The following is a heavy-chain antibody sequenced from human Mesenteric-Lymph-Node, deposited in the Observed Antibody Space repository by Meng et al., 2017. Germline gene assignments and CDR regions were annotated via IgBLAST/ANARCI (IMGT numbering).Heavy chain of an antibody. V-gene: IGHV4-30-4*01. CDR3: ARSPYSGSALPFFDY. D-gene: IGHD1-26*01. CDR2: IYYSGST. Sequence: QLQLQGSGPGLVKLSATLALACPVSGDSFNSPDYYWSWIRQPPEKGLEWIGYIYYSGSTYYNPSLKSRVSISGDTSNKHFSLKLTSVTAADTAVYYCARSPYSGSALPFFDYWGQGSLVTVSS. J-gene: IGHJ4*02. CDR1: GDSFNSPDYY.